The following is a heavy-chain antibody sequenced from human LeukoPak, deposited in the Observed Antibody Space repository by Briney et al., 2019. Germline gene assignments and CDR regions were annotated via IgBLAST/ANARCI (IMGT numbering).Heavy chain of an antibody. D-gene: IGHD4-11*01. CDR3: VRDYSSGWPMSYYNPYIDL. Sequence: PSETLSLTCTFYGGSVSSYYWSWIRQPAGKPLDWIGRVFVTGSPNYSPSLKTRVTISLDASKNQLSLRLASVTAADTAVYYCVRDYSSGWPMSYYNPYIDLWGKGTMVTVSS. V-gene: IGHV4-4*07. J-gene: IGHJ6*03. CDR2: VFVTGSP. CDR1: GGSVSSYY.